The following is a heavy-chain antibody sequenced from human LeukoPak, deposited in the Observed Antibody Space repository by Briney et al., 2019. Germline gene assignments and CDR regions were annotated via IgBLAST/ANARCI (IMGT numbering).Heavy chain of an antibody. CDR3: AKENSDDAFDI. D-gene: IGHD5-18*01. J-gene: IGHJ3*02. Sequence: GGSLRLSCAASGFTFSDYYMSWVRQAPGKGLEWVSSISSSSTYIYYADSVKGRFTISRDNSKNSLYLQMNSLRAEDTALYYCAKENSDDAFDIWGQGTMVTVSS. CDR2: ISSSSTYI. V-gene: IGHV3-21*04. CDR1: GFTFSDYY.